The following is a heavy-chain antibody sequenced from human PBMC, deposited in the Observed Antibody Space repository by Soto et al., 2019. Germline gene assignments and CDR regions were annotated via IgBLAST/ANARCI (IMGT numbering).Heavy chain of an antibody. CDR1: GFTFSSYS. CDR2: ITGSGETI. V-gene: IGHV3-48*01. J-gene: IGHJ4*02. Sequence: EVQLVESGGGLIQPGWSLTLSCAASGFTFSSYSMNWVRQAPGKGLEWVSYITGSGETIYYADSVKGRFTISRDNAKNSLYVQMNSLRAEDTAVYYCARDRDFAFDYWGQGILVTVSS. CDR3: ARDRDFAFDY.